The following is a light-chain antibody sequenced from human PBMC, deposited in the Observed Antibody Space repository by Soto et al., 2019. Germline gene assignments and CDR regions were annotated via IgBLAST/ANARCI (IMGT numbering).Light chain of an antibody. CDR2: GAS. V-gene: IGKV3-15*01. CDR1: QSVSSN. Sequence: EIVMTQSPATLSVSPGERATLSCRASQSVSSNLASYQQKPGQAPRLLIYGASTRATGIPARFSGSGSGTEFTLTISSLQSEDFAVYYCQQYNNWPSMYTFGQGTKLEIK. CDR3: QQYNNWPSMYT. J-gene: IGKJ2*01.